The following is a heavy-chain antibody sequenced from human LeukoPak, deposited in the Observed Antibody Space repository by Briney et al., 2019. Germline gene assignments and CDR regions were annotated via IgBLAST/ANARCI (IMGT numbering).Heavy chain of an antibody. J-gene: IGHJ4*02. CDR3: ANAVDGSYKFDY. Sequence: PWGSLRLSCAASGFTFTIYAMSWVRQAPGKGLEWVSTISGGGSSTYYTDSVKGRFTISRDNSKNTLYLQMNSLRAEDTAIYYCANAVDGSYKFDYWGQGTLVTVSS. CDR2: ISGGGSST. D-gene: IGHD1-26*01. CDR1: GFTFTIYA. V-gene: IGHV3-23*01.